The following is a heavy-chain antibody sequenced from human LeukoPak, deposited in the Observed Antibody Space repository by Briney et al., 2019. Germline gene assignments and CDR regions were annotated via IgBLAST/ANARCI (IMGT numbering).Heavy chain of an antibody. V-gene: IGHV3-48*01. Sequence: RAGGSLRLSCAASGFTFSSYNMNWVRQAPGKGLEWISHIRSGGNTIYYASSVKGRFTISRDNAKNSLYLEMKSLRAEDTAVYFCARGAARNHFDYWGQGTLVTVSS. CDR3: ARGAARNHFDY. CDR1: GFTFSSYN. CDR2: IRSGGNTI. J-gene: IGHJ4*02. D-gene: IGHD1-1*01.